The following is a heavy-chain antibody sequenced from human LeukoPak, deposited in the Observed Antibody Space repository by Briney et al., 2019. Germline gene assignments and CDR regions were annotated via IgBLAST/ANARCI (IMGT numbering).Heavy chain of an antibody. CDR3: ARGTVAGKAPY. Sequence: GGSLRLSCAASGFTFSSHSMNWVRQAPGKGLEWVSYISSSGSTIYYADSVKGRFSISRDNAKNSLHLQMNSLRVEDAAVYCCARGTVAGKAPYWGQGTLVTVSS. V-gene: IGHV3-48*01. D-gene: IGHD6-19*01. J-gene: IGHJ4*02. CDR1: GFTFSSHS. CDR2: ISSSGSTI.